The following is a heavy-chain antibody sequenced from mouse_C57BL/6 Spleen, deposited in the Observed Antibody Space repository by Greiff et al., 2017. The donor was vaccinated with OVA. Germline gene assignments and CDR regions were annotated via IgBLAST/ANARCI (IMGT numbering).Heavy chain of an antibody. J-gene: IGHJ2*01. D-gene: IGHD2-1*01. Sequence: QVHVKQSGAELVRPGASVTLSCKASGYTFTDYEMHWVKQTPVHGLEWIGAIDPETGGTAYNQKFKGKAILTADKSSSTAYMELRSLTSEDSAVYYCTRGEWGNYDYWGQGTTLTVSS. V-gene: IGHV1-15*01. CDR3: TRGEWGNYDY. CDR1: GYTFTDYE. CDR2: IDPETGGT.